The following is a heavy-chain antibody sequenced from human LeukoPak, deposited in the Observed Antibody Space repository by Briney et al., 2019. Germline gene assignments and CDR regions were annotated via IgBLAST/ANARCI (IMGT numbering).Heavy chain of an antibody. V-gene: IGHV4-34*01. Sequence: PSETLSLTCAVYGGSFSDYYWTWIRQPPGKGLEWIGEINHSGSTNYNPSLKSRVTISVDTSKKQFFLRLSSVTAADTAVYYCARDSSSWMGYFDYWGQGTLVTVSS. CDR2: INHSGST. CDR1: GGSFSDYY. J-gene: IGHJ4*02. D-gene: IGHD6-13*01. CDR3: ARDSSSWMGYFDY.